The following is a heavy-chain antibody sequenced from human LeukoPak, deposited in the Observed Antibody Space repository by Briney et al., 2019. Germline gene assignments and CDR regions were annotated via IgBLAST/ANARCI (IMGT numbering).Heavy chain of an antibody. D-gene: IGHD2-2*02. Sequence: KASETLSLTCTVSGGSISSYYWSWIRQPPGKGLEWIGYIYYSGSANYNPSLKSRVTISVDTSKNQFSLKLSSVTAADTAVYYCARAYQLLYAWFDPWGQGTLVTVSS. CDR2: IYYSGSA. J-gene: IGHJ5*02. CDR3: ARAYQLLYAWFDP. CDR1: GGSISSYY. V-gene: IGHV4-59*12.